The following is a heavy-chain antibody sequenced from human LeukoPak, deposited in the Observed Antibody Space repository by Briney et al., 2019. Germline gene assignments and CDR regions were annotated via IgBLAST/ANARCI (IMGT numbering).Heavy chain of an antibody. V-gene: IGHV4-61*02. J-gene: IGHJ6*03. CDR2: IYTSGST. Sequence: PSETLSLTCSVSGGSISSGSYYWSWIRQPAGKGLEWIGRIYTSGSTNYNPSLKSRVTISVDTSKNQFSLKLSSVTAADTAVYYCARLQFGYYYMDVWGKGTTVTISS. D-gene: IGHD3-16*01. CDR3: ARLQFGYYYMDV. CDR1: GGSISSGSYY.